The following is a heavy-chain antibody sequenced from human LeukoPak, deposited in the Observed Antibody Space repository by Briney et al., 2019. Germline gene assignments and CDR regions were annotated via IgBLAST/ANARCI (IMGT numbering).Heavy chain of an antibody. CDR1: GFGFSSYG. D-gene: IGHD3-10*01. Sequence: GGSLRLXCAASGFGFSSYGMHWVRQAPGKGLKWVAFIWYDGNNEYYADSVKGRFTISRDSSKNMLYLQMNSLTTEDTAVYYCAKDPLPYGSGSYYFDYWGQGTLVTVSS. V-gene: IGHV3-30*02. CDR3: AKDPLPYGSGSYYFDY. J-gene: IGHJ4*02. CDR2: IWYDGNNE.